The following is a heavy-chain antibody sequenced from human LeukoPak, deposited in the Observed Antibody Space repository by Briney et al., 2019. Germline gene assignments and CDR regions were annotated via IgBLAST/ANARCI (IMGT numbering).Heavy chain of an antibody. J-gene: IGHJ5*02. CDR1: GGSISSSSYS. CDR3: ARDHSSSSWYERGFDP. Sequence: SETLSLTCTVSGGSISSSSYSWGWIRQPPGKGLEWIGSIYYSGSTYYNPSLKSRVIISVDTSKNQFSLKLSSVTAADTAVYYCARDHSSSSWYERGFDPWGQGTLVTVSS. V-gene: IGHV4-39*07. D-gene: IGHD6-13*01. CDR2: IYYSGST.